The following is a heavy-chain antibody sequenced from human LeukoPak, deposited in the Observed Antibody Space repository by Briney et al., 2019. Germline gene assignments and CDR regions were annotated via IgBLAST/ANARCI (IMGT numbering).Heavy chain of an antibody. CDR2: INPSGGST. D-gene: IGHD3-10*02. CDR3: AELGITMIGGV. J-gene: IGHJ6*04. Sequence: ASVTVSCKASGYTFTSYYMHWVRQAPGQGLEWMGIINPSGGSTSYAQKFQGRVTMTRDMSTSTDYMELSSLRAEDTAVYYCAELGITMIGGVWGKGTTVTISS. V-gene: IGHV1-46*01. CDR1: GYTFTSYY.